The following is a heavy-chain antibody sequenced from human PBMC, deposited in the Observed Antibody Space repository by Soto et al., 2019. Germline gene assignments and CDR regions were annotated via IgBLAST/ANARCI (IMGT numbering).Heavy chain of an antibody. D-gene: IGHD3-22*01. Sequence: QVQLVESGGGVVQPGRSLRLSCAASGFTFSSYAMHWVRQAPGKGLEWVAVISYDGSNKYYADSVKGRFTISRDNSKNTLDLRWNSLRAEDTAVYYCARGGDYCASSVPFDPWGQGTLVTVSS. CDR1: GFTFSSYA. V-gene: IGHV3-30-3*01. J-gene: IGHJ5*02. CDR3: ARGGDYCASSVPFDP. CDR2: ISYDGSNK.